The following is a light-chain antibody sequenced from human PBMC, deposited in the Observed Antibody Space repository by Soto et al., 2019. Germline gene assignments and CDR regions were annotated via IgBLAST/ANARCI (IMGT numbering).Light chain of an antibody. CDR1: QSVGSIY. J-gene: IGKJ1*01. CDR3: QQYGSSPRT. CDR2: GAS. Sequence: DIVLTQSPGTLSLSPGERATLSCRASQSVGSIYLAWYQQKPGQAPRLLIHGASNRASGIPDRFSGSGSGTDFTLTISRLEPEDFEVYYCQQYGSSPRTFGQGTKVDIK. V-gene: IGKV3-20*01.